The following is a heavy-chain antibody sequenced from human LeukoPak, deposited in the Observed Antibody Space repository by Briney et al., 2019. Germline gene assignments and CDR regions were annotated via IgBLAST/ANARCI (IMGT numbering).Heavy chain of an antibody. V-gene: IGHV5-51*01. Sequence: GECLKISCKVSGYSFTSYCIGWVRQMPGKGLEWMGIIYPGDSGPTYSPSFQGQVTISVDKSISTAYLQWGSLQASDTAMYYCGMSGDRVPLQDDVFDVWGQGTMVTVST. J-gene: IGHJ3*01. CDR3: GMSGDRVPLQDDVFDV. CDR1: GYSFTSYC. D-gene: IGHD1-26*01. CDR2: IYPGDSGP.